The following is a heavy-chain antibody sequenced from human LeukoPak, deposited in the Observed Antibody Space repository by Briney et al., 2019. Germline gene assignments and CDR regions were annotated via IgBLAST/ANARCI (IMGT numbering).Heavy chain of an antibody. CDR1: GGSISSHY. CDR3: GRDALVGYFSYYYMDV. J-gene: IGHJ6*03. V-gene: IGHV4-59*11. Sequence: SSETLSLTCTVSGGSISSHYWTWIRQSPVKGLEWIGDISNTSYNPSLKSRVTISIDTSKNQFSLKLSSVTAADTAVYYCGRDALVGYFSYYYMDVWGKGTTVTVSS. CDR2: ISNT. D-gene: IGHD2-15*01.